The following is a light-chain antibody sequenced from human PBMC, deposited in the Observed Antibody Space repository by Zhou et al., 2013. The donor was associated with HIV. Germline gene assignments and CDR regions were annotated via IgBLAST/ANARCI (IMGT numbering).Light chain of an antibody. Sequence: DIQMTQSPSSLPASVGDRVTITCRASQSISSSLNWYQQKPGKAPELLIYAASSLQSGVPSRFSGSGSGTDFTLTISSLQPEDFATYYCQQSYSTLYTFGQGTKLEIK. CDR1: QSISSS. V-gene: IGKV1-39*01. CDR2: AAS. CDR3: QQSYSTLYT. J-gene: IGKJ2*01.